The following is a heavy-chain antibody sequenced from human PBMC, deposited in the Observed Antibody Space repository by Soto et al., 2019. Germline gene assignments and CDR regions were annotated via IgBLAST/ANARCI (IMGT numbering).Heavy chain of an antibody. Sequence: QLQLQESGPGLVKPSETLSLTCTVSGGSISSSSYYWGWIRQPPGKGLEWIGSLYYSGSTYYNPSLKSRVTISVDTSKNQSSLKLSSVTAADTAVYFCARAYTSSWYRYFDYWGQGTLVTVSS. CDR3: ARAYTSSWYRYFDY. D-gene: IGHD6-13*01. V-gene: IGHV4-39*01. CDR1: GGSISSSSYY. CDR2: LYYSGST. J-gene: IGHJ4*02.